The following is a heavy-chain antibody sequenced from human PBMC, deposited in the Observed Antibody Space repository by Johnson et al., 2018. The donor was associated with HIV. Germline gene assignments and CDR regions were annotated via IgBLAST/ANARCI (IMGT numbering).Heavy chain of an antibody. V-gene: IGHV3-NL1*01. CDR1: EFTFSTYG. D-gene: IGHD6-13*01. CDR2: INSDGSST. J-gene: IGHJ3*02. CDR3: AKEEGLAAAGTGEAFDI. Sequence: VQLVESGGGLVKPGGSLRLSCAASEFTFSTYGMHWVRQAPGKGLVWVSRINSDGSSTNYADSVKGRFTISRDNAKNTLYLQMNSLRAEDTAVYYCAKEEGLAAAGTGEAFDIWGQGTMVTVSS.